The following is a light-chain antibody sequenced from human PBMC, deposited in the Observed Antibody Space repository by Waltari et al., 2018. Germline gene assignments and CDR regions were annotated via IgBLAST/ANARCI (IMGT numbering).Light chain of an antibody. CDR3: QHRINWPT. V-gene: IGKV3-11*01. J-gene: IGKJ1*01. Sequence: EIVLTQSPGTLSLSPGERATLSCRASQSVSSSLAWYQQNPGRAPRLLIYDASKGATGIPARFSGSGSGTDFTLTISGLEPEDFAVYYCQHRINWPTFGQGTKVEIE. CDR1: QSVSSS. CDR2: DAS.